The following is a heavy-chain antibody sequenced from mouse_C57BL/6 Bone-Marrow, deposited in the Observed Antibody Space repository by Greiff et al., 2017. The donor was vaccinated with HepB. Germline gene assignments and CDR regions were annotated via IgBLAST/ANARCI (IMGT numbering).Heavy chain of an antibody. J-gene: IGHJ4*01. CDR3: ATQMFAMDY. D-gene: IGHD6-1*01. Sequence: VMLVESGPGLVQPSQRLSITCTVSGFSLTSYGVHWVRQSPGKGLEWLGVIWRGGSTDYNAAFMSRLSITKDNSKSQVFFTMNSLQAYDTAIYYCATQMFAMDYWGPFPSVTFSS. V-gene: IGHV2-5*01. CDR2: IWRGGST. CDR1: GFSLTSYG.